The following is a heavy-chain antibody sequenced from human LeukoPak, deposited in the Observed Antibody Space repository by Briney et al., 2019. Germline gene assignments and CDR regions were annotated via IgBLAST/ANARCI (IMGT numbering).Heavy chain of an antibody. Sequence: SETLSLTCTVSGGSISSGGYYWSWIRQHPGKGLEWIGYIYYSGSTYYNPSLKSRVTISVDTSKSQFSLKLSSVTAADTAVYYCARHRRLLPDYWGQGTLVTVSS. CDR2: IYYSGST. D-gene: IGHD3-22*01. CDR1: GGSISSGGYY. V-gene: IGHV4-31*03. J-gene: IGHJ4*02. CDR3: ARHRRLLPDY.